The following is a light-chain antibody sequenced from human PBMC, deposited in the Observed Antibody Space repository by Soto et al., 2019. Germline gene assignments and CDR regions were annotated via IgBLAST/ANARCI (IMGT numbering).Light chain of an antibody. V-gene: IGLV1-44*01. CDR1: SSNVGTNT. J-gene: IGLJ3*02. Sequence: QSVLTQPPSASGTPGLSVTIYCSGGSSNVGTNTVSWYQHLPGTAPKLLIYINDQRPSGVPDRFSGSKSGTSASLAITGVQSEDEGIYYCATWDDSLSGGVFGGGTKLTVL. CDR2: IND. CDR3: ATWDDSLSGGV.